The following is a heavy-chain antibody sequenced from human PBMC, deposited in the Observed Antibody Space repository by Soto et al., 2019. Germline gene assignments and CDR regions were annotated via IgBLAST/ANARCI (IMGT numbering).Heavy chain of an antibody. CDR3: ARDRELRDAFDI. CDR2: IYYSGST. V-gene: IGHV4-59*01. CDR1: GGSISSYY. J-gene: IGHJ3*02. Sequence: QVQLQESGPGLVKPSETLSLTCTVSGGSISSYYWSWIRQPPGKGLEWIGYIYYSGSTNYNPSLKSRVTISVDTSKNQFSLKLSSVTAADTAVYYCARDRELRDAFDIWGQGTMVTVSS. D-gene: IGHD1-7*01.